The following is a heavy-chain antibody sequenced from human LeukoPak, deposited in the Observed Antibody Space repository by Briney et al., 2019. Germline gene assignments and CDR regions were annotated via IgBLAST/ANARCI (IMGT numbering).Heavy chain of an antibody. J-gene: IGHJ6*03. D-gene: IGHD3-3*01. V-gene: IGHV5-51*01. CDR3: ARRAGYDLYMDV. CDR2: VYSGDSET. CDR1: GYRLTSYW. Sequence: GESLKISCQCSGYRLTSYWIGWVRQMPGKGLEWMGIVYSGDSETRYSPSFQGQVTISVDKSISIAYLQWSSLKASDTAMYYCARRAGYDLYMDVWGKGTTVTVFS.